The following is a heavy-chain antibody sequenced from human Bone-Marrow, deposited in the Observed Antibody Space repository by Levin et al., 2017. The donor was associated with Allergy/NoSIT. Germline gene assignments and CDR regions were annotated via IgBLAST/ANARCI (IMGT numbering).Heavy chain of an antibody. CDR3: ARVPCGGDCYYVYYFDY. Sequence: GGSLRLSCAASGFTFSSYSMNWVRQAPGKGLEWVSSISSSSSYIYYADSVKGRFTISRDNAKNSLYLQMNSLRAEDTAVYYCARVPCGGDCYYVYYFDYWGQGTLVTVSS. J-gene: IGHJ4*02. D-gene: IGHD2-21*02. CDR2: ISSSSSYI. CDR1: GFTFSSYS. V-gene: IGHV3-21*01.